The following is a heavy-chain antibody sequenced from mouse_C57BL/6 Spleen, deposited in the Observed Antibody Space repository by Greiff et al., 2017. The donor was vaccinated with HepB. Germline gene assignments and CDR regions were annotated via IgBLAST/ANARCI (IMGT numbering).Heavy chain of an antibody. CDR3: ARQAVVGDY. CDR2: INPGSGGT. J-gene: IGHJ3*01. Sequence: QVQLQQSGAELVRPGTSVKVSCKASGYAFTNYLIEWVKQRPGQGLEWIGVINPGSGGTNYNEKFKGKATLTADKSSSTAYMQLSSLTSEYSAVYFCARQAVVGDYWGQGTLVTVSA. D-gene: IGHD1-1*01. V-gene: IGHV1-54*01. CDR1: GYAFTNYL.